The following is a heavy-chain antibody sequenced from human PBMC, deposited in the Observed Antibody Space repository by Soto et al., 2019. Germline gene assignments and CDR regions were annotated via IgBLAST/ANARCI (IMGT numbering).Heavy chain of an antibody. D-gene: IGHD2-2*01. V-gene: IGHV3-7*05. CDR3: AKSLSAIPGDS. CDR2: IKQDGSEK. Sequence: EVQLVESGGGLVQSGGSLRLSCAASGFTFSSYWMSWVRQGPGEGPEWVANIKQDGSEKYYVDSVKGRFTISRDNAKNSLYLQMTRLRAEDTAVYHCAKSLSAIPGDSWGKGTLVTVSS. J-gene: IGHJ4*02. CDR1: GFTFSSYW.